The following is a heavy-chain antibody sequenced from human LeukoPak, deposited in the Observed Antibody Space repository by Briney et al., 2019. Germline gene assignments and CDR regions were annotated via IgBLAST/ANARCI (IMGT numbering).Heavy chain of an antibody. D-gene: IGHD3-3*01. CDR3: ARVYQGVAIFDGIDY. CDR1: GFSFSSYP. J-gene: IGHJ4*02. Sequence: GGSLRLSCAASGFSFSSYPMHWVRQAPGKGLEWVSSISRSSSYINYADSLKGRFTISRDNAKNSVYLQMNSLRAEDTAVYYCARVYQGVAIFDGIDYWGQGTLVTVSS. CDR2: ISRSSSYI. V-gene: IGHV3-21*01.